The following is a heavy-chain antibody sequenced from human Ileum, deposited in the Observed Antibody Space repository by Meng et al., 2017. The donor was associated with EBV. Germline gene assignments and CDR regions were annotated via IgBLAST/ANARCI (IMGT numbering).Heavy chain of an antibody. J-gene: IGHJ5*02. CDR2: IDQSGYT. CDR3: ARYGRCNGNSFYCFDP. CDR1: GGSFNDYY. V-gene: IGHV4-34*01. Sequence: QLRLQQWGKGLLNPSETLSLTCAVYGGSFNDYYWTWLRQPPGKGLEWIGEIDQSGYTKFNPSLSSRATISRDTSNNQFSLRLNSVTAADTALYYCARYGRCNGNSFYCFDPWGQGTLVTVSS. D-gene: IGHD4-23*01.